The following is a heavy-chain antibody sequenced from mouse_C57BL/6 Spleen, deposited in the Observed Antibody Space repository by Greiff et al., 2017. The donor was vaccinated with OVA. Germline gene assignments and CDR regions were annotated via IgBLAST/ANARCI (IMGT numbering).Heavy chain of an antibody. CDR1: GYSITSAY. Sequence: EVQRVESGPGLAKPSQTLSLTCSVTGYSITSAYWNWIRKFPGNKLEYMGYISYSGSTYYNPSLKSRISITRDTSKNQYYLQLNSVTTEDTATYYCARYRPYYAMDYWGQGTSVTVSS. V-gene: IGHV3-8*01. CDR2: ISYSGST. J-gene: IGHJ4*01. CDR3: ARYRPYYAMDY.